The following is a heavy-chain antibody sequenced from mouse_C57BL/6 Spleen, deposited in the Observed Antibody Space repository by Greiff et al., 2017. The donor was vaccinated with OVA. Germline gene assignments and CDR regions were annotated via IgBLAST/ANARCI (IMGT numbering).Heavy chain of an antibody. D-gene: IGHD2-4*01. CDR1: GYTFTSYW. CDR2: IYPGSGST. CDR3: ARVDYDYYAMDY. J-gene: IGHJ4*01. V-gene: IGHV1-55*01. Sequence: QVQLQQSGAELVKPGASVKMSCKASGYTFTSYWITWVKQRPGQGLEWIGDIYPGSGSTNYNEKFKSKATLTVDTSSSTAYMQLSSLTSEDSAVYYCARVDYDYYAMDYWGQGTSVTVSS.